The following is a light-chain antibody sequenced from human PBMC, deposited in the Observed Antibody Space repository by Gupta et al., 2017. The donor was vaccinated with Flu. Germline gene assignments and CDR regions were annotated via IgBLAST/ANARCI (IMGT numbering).Light chain of an antibody. V-gene: IGLV2-14*01. CDR1: STDIGGYNF. CDR2: EVD. J-gene: IGLJ3*02. Sequence: QSALTQPASVSGSPGQSITISCTGSSTDIGGYNFVSWYQQHPGRAPKLLTYEVDNRPSGASIRFSGSKSGNTASLTISGLQAEDEADYYCSSYSSSATHRVFGGGTKLTVL. CDR3: SSYSSSATHRV.